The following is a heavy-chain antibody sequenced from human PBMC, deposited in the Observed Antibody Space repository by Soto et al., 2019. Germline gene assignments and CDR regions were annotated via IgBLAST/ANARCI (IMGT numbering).Heavy chain of an antibody. CDR2: ISDNGANT. CDR3: ARAIGADFFDY. CDR1: GFTFSNYA. Sequence: EVQMLESGGGVVRPGGSLRLSCIASGFTFSNYAMSWVRQAPGKGLEWVSTISDNGANTFIGDSMKDHFDISRDNSKNTVFLHLSTVRAEETAIYYFARAIGADFFDYWGQGTPVTVSS. V-gene: IGHV3-23*01. D-gene: IGHD6-25*01. J-gene: IGHJ4*02.